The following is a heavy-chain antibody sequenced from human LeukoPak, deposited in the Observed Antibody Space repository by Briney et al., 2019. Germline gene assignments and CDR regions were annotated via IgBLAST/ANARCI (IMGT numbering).Heavy chain of an antibody. CDR3: AKTSIRWLQTYYFDY. CDR1: GFSFDEYA. D-gene: IGHD5-24*01. J-gene: IGHJ4*02. CDR2: ISWYGGSR. Sequence: GGSLRLSCAASGFSFDEYAMHWVRQPPGKGLEGVSLISWYGGSRYYPDSVKGRFTISRDNSKNSLYLQMNSLRADHTALYSCAKTSIRWLQTYYFDYWGRGTLVSVSS. V-gene: IGHV3-43D*04.